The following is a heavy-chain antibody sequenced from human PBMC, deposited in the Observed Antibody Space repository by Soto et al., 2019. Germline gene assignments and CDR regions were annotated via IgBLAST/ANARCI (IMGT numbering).Heavy chain of an antibody. V-gene: IGHV4-30-2*01. J-gene: IGHJ2*01. CDR3: ARGRTWGGYFGL. D-gene: IGHD3-10*01. CDR1: GDSISSGGSA. Sequence: LSLTCAASGDSISSGGSAWSWVRQTPGRGLGWIGFIYHSGSTYYNPSLKSRVTISVERSKNQFSLTLTSVTAADTAVYYCARGRTWGGYFGLCGRRALVTVSS. CDR2: IYHSGST.